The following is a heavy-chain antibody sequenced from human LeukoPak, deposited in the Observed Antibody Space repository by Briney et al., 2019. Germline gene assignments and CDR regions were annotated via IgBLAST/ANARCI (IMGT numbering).Heavy chain of an antibody. CDR2: ISSSGSTI. J-gene: IGHJ3*02. Sequence: QPGGSLRLSCAASGFTFTTYAMGWVRQAPGKGLEWVSSISSSGSTIYYADPVKGRFTISKDNAKNSLYLQMNSLRAEDTAVYYCARRAVAGPHVAFDIWGQGTAVTVSS. CDR3: ARRAVAGPHVAFDI. V-gene: IGHV3-48*03. D-gene: IGHD6-19*01. CDR1: GFTFTTYA.